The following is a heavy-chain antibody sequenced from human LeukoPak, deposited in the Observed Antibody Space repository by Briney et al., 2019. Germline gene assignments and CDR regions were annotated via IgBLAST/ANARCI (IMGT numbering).Heavy chain of an antibody. CDR1: GFTFSSYG. CDR3: ARGPLKIVVVPAAPDY. Sequence: GGSLRLSCAASGFTFSSYGMHWVRQAPGKGLEWVAVISYDGSNKYYADSVKGRFTISRDNSKNTLYLQMNSLRAEDTAVYYCARGPLKIVVVPAAPDYWGQGTLVTVSS. J-gene: IGHJ4*02. CDR2: ISYDGSNK. D-gene: IGHD2-2*01. V-gene: IGHV3-30*19.